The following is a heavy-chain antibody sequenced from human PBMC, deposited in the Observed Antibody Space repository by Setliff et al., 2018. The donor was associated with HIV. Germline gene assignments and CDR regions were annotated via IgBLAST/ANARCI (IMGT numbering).Heavy chain of an antibody. CDR2: ISGNGGST. CDR3: ARVWRSSSWYRFSDAFDI. D-gene: IGHD6-13*01. V-gene: IGHV3-23*01. J-gene: IGHJ3*02. CDR1: GFTFSSYA. Sequence: PGGSLRLSCEASGFTFSSYAMSWVRQAPGKGLEWVSAISGNGGSTYSADSVKGRFTISRDNSKNTLYLQMNSLRAEDTAVYYCARVWRSSSWYRFSDAFDIWGQGTMVTVSS.